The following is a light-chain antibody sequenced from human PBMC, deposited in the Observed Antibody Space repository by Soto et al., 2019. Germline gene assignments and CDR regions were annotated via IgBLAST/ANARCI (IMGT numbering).Light chain of an antibody. Sequence: IQLPQTPSTLSASVGDGVTITCRASQTISRWLAWYQPKPGRAPKLLIYDASTLESGVPSRFSGSGSETEFTLTISRLQPDDFATYFCHSRAFGQGTRLEIK. CDR2: DAS. J-gene: IGKJ5*01. V-gene: IGKV1-5*01. CDR3: HSRA. CDR1: QTISRW.